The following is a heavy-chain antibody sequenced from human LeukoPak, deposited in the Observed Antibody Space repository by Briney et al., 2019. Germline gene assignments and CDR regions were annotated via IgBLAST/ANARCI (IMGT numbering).Heavy chain of an antibody. CDR1: GFIFSSYS. V-gene: IGHV3-48*01. CDR3: ARGPHKWGSPPLPLDY. CDR2: ISSSSSPI. D-gene: IGHD3-16*01. J-gene: IGHJ4*02. Sequence: GGSLRLSCAASGFIFSSYSMNWVRQAPGKGLEWASYISSSSSPIYYADSVKGRFTISRDNAKNSLYLQMNSLRAEDTAVYYCARGPHKWGSPPLPLDYWGQGTLVTVSS.